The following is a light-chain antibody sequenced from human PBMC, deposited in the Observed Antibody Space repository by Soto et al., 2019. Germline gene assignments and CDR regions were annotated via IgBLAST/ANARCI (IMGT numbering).Light chain of an antibody. V-gene: IGLV2-14*01. CDR1: SSDVGGYNF. Sequence: QSALTQPASVSGSPGQSITISCTGTSSDVGGYNFVSWYQQHPGKAPTVMIYEVSNRPSGVSNRFSGSKSGNTASLTISGLQAEDEADYYCISYTTSNTWVFGGGTKLTVL. CDR3: ISYTTSNTWV. CDR2: EVS. J-gene: IGLJ3*02.